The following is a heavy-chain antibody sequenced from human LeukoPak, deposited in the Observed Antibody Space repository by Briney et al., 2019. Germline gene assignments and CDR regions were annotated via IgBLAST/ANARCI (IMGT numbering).Heavy chain of an antibody. Sequence: GGSLRLSCAASGFTFSSYWMHWVRQTPGKGLEYVSGINSNGGSTQYANSVKGRFTISRDNSKHTLYLQMGSLRTEGMAVYYCARGRYDSSGSYSLFDYWGQGTLVTVSS. CDR1: GFTFSSYW. J-gene: IGHJ4*02. CDR3: ARGRYDSSGSYSLFDY. V-gene: IGHV3-64*01. D-gene: IGHD3-22*01. CDR2: INSNGGST.